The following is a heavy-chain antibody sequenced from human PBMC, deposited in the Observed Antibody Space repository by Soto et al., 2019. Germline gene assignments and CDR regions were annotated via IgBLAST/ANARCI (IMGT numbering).Heavy chain of an antibody. CDR1: GFTFTSSA. Sequence: SVKVSCKASGFTFTSSAVQWVRQARGQRLEWIGWIVVSSGNTNYAQKFQERVTITRDMSTSTAYMELSSLRSEGTAVYYCAADFIAAAGSPHGGYYYYGMDVWGQGTTVTVSS. CDR2: IVVSSGNT. V-gene: IGHV1-58*01. CDR3: AADFIAAAGSPHGGYYYYGMDV. D-gene: IGHD6-13*01. J-gene: IGHJ6*02.